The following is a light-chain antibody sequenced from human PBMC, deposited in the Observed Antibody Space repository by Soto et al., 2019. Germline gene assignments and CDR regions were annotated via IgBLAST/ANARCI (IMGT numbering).Light chain of an antibody. CDR1: QRISQF. V-gene: IGKV3-20*01. CDR2: DGS. J-gene: IGKJ1*01. Sequence: VLTQSPGTLSLSPGERATLSCRASQRISQFLAWYQQRPGQSPRLLIYDGSRRATGSPDRLTGSAFGTELTLTISRLEPEDLAVYYCQKYSSPGTFSQGTKVDIK. CDR3: QKYSSPGT.